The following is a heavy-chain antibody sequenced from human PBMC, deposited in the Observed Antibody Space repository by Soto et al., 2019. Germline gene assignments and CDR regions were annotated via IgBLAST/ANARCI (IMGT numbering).Heavy chain of an antibody. CDR1: GGTFSSYT. J-gene: IGHJ6*03. CDR3: ARMESSGYYSYYYYMDV. CDR2: IIPILGIA. D-gene: IGHD3-22*01. Sequence: KVSCKASGGTFSSYTISWVRQAPGQGLEWMGRIIPILGIANYAQKFQGRVTITADKSTSTAYMELSSLRSEDTAVYYCARMESSGYYSYYYYMDVWGKGTTVTVSS. V-gene: IGHV1-69*02.